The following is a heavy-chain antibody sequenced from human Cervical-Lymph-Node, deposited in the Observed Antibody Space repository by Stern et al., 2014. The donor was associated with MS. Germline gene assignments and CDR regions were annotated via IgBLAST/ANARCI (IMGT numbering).Heavy chain of an antibody. CDR1: GGTFRNYA. CDR3: ARDISGIYFDY. D-gene: IGHD3-10*01. J-gene: IGHJ4*02. V-gene: IGHV1-69*01. Sequence: QMQLVESGAEVKKPGSSVKVSCKASGGTFRNYAITWVRQAPGQGLEWMRAIVPIFSTPTYAQNFQCRLTITAHESTSTAYMELSSLRSEDTAVYYCARDISGIYFDYWGQGTLVTVSS. CDR2: IVPIFSTP.